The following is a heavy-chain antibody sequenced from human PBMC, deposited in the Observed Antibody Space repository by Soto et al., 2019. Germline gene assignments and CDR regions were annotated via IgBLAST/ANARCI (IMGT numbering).Heavy chain of an antibody. CDR2: IYYSGST. V-gene: IGHV4-31*03. CDR3: ARDDYGSGRGIDP. D-gene: IGHD3-10*01. J-gene: IGHJ5*02. CDR1: GGSISSGGYY. Sequence: SETLSLTCTVSGGSISSGGYYWSWIRQHPGKGLEWIGYIYYSGSTYYNPSLKSRVTISVDTSKNQFSLKLSSVTAADTAVYYCARDDYGSGRGIDPWGQGTLVTVSS.